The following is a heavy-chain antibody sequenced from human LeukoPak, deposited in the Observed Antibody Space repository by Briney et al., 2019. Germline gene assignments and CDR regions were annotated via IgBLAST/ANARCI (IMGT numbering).Heavy chain of an antibody. J-gene: IGHJ4*02. Sequence: QAGGSLRLSCAASGFTFSSYEMNWVRQAPGKGLEWVSYISSSGSTIYYADSVKGRFTISRDNAKNSLYLQMNSLRAEDTAVYYCARDHFDGWELNWGQGTLVTVSS. CDR2: ISSSGSTI. CDR1: GFTFSSYE. CDR3: ARDHFDGWELN. D-gene: IGHD1-26*01. V-gene: IGHV3-48*03.